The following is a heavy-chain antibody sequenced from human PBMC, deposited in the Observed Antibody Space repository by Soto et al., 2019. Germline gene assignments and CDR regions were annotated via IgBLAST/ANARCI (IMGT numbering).Heavy chain of an antibody. V-gene: IGHV3-74*01. J-gene: IGHJ4*02. D-gene: IGHD3-10*01. Sequence: GGSLRLSCAASGFIFKMYWMHWVRQSPGKGLVWISRIYNDGTYSDYADSVRGRFTISRDNVSDTLYLQMNNLRAEDSGLYYCTRGPRPISTGTGAYWGQGTQVTVSS. CDR1: GFIFKMYW. CDR3: TRGPRPISTGTGAY. CDR2: IYNDGTYS.